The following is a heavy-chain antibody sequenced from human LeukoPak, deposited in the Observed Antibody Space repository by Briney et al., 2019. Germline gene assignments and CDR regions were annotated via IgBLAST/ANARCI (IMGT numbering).Heavy chain of an antibody. Sequence: KSSETLSLTCTVSGGSISSYYWSWIRQPPGKGLEWIGYIYYSGTTNYNPSLKSRVTISVDTSKNQFSLKLSSVTAADTAVYYCARHGGHYSPFDIWGQGTMVTVSS. V-gene: IGHV4-59*01. J-gene: IGHJ3*02. CDR2: IYYSGTT. CDR1: GGSISSYY. D-gene: IGHD3-22*01. CDR3: ARHGGHYSPFDI.